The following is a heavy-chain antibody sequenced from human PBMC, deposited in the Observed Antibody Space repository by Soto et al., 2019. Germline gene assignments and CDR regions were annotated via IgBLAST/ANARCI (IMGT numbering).Heavy chain of an antibody. Sequence: QVQLQESGPGLVKPSQTLSLTCTVSGGSISSGGYYWSWIRQHPGKGLEWIGYIYYSGSTYYNPSLKSRVTISVDTSKNQFSLKLSCVTAADTAVYYCARGALIVVVPAAVYYFDYWGQGTLVTVSS. CDR3: ARGALIVVVPAAVYYFDY. CDR2: IYYSGST. J-gene: IGHJ4*02. V-gene: IGHV4-31*03. CDR1: GGSISSGGYY. D-gene: IGHD2-2*01.